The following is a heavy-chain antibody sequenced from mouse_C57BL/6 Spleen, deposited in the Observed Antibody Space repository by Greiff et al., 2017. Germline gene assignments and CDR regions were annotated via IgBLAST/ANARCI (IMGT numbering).Heavy chain of an antibody. CDR2: INPNNGGT. J-gene: IGHJ2*01. Sequence: EVQLQQSGPELVKPGASVKISCKASGYTFTDYYMNWVKQSHGKSLEWIGDINPNNGGTSYNQKFKGKATLTVDKSSSTAYMELRSLTSEDSAVYYCARTIYYGSSRYYFDYWGQVTTLTVSS. CDR1: GYTFTDYY. CDR3: ARTIYYGSSRYYFDY. V-gene: IGHV1-26*01. D-gene: IGHD1-1*01.